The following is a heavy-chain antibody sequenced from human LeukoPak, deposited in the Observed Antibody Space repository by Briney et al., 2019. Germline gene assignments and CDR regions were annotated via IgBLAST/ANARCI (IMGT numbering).Heavy chain of an antibody. V-gene: IGHV3-64*01. D-gene: IGHD1-26*01. CDR1: GFTFSSYA. Sequence: GGSLRLSCAASGFTFSSYAMHWVRQAPGKGLEYVSAISSNGGSTYYANSVKGRFTISRDNSKNTLYLQMGSLRAEDMAVYYCARERWELDHGAFDIWGQGTMVTVSS. J-gene: IGHJ3*02. CDR2: ISSNGGST. CDR3: ARERWELDHGAFDI.